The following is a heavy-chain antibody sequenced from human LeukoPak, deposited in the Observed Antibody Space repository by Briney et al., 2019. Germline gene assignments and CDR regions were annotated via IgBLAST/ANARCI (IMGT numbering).Heavy chain of an antibody. J-gene: IGHJ4*02. CDR3: ASLVNGGYRYFDY. D-gene: IGHD5-12*01. V-gene: IGHV5-51*01. CDR2: IYPGDSDT. Sequence: ESLKISCKGFGYSFTSYWVGWVRQMPGKGLEWMGIIYPGDSDTRYSPSFQGQVTISADKSISTAYLQWSSLMASDTAMYYCASLVNGGYRYFDYWGQGTLVTVSS. CDR1: GYSFTSYW.